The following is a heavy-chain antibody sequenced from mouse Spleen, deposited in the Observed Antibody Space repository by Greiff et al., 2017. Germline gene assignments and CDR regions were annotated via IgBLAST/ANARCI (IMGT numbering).Heavy chain of an antibody. CDR3: TRKEVYYYGSSWN. Sequence: VKLQESGAELVRPGASVTLSCKASGYTFTDYEMHWVKQTPVHGLEWIGAIDPETGGTAYNQKFKGKAILTADKSSSTAYMELRSLTSEDSAVYYCTRKEVYYYGSSWNWGQGTTLTVSS. CDR2: IDPETGGT. CDR1: GYTFTDYE. J-gene: IGHJ2*01. V-gene: IGHV1-15*01. D-gene: IGHD1-1*01.